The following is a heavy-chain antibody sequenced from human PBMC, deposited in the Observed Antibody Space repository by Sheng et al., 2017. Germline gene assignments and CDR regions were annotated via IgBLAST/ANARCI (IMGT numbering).Heavy chain of an antibody. Sequence: EVQLMESGGGLVQPGGSLRLSCAASEFTFSSYWMSWVRQAPGKGLEWVADIKQDGSKKYYVDSVKGRFTISRDNARNSLYLQMNNLRAEDAAVYYCARDYSASSGYMSGAFDIWGQGTMVTVSS. CDR3: ARDYSASSGYMSGAFDI. V-gene: IGHV3-7*01. CDR1: EFTFSSYW. CDR2: IKQDGSKK. J-gene: IGHJ3*02. D-gene: IGHD3-22*01.